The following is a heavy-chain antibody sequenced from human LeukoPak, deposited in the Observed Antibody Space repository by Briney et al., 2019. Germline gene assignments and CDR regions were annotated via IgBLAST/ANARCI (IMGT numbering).Heavy chain of an antibody. Sequence: PSQTLFLTCSVSGVSISSGGYYWNWIRQHPGKGLEWIGYISYSGSTNYNPSLKSRLTISVDTSKNQFSLILSSVTAADTAVYYCARGDYELDHWGQGTLVTVSS. CDR1: GVSISSGGYY. CDR2: ISYSGST. J-gene: IGHJ4*02. V-gene: IGHV4-31*03. D-gene: IGHD3-22*01. CDR3: ARGDYELDH.